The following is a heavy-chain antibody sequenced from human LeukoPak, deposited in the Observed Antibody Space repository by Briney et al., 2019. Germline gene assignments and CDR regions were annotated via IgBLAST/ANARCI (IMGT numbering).Heavy chain of an antibody. Sequence: KSGGSLRLSCAASGFTFSSCAMSWVRQAPGKGLEWISAISGSGGSTYYADSMKGRFTISRDDSKNTLYLQMNSLRADDTAVYYCAKNKRTSAYASIDYWGQGTPVTVSS. CDR2: ISGSGGST. J-gene: IGHJ4*02. D-gene: IGHD2-2*01. V-gene: IGHV3-23*01. CDR3: AKNKRTSAYASIDY. CDR1: GFTFSSCA.